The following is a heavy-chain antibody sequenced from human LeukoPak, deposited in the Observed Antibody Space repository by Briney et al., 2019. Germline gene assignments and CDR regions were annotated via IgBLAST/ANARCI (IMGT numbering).Heavy chain of an antibody. CDR1: GGSISSYY. D-gene: IGHD4-23*01. CDR2: IYYSGST. V-gene: IGHV4-59*01. J-gene: IGHJ3*02. Sequence: SETLSLTCTVSGGSISSYYWSWIRQPPGKGLEWIGYIYYSGSTNYNPSLKSRVTISVDTSKNQFSLKLSSVTAADTAVYYCAREYGGNSAFDIWGQGTMVTVSS. CDR3: AREYGGNSAFDI.